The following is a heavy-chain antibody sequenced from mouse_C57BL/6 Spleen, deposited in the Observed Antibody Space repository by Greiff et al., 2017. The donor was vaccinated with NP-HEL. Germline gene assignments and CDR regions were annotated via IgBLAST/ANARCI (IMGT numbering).Heavy chain of an antibody. J-gene: IGHJ4*01. CDR3: ARGGFPDYYGSSYYAMDY. CDR1: GYSITSGYY. CDR2: ISYDGSN. D-gene: IGHD1-1*01. V-gene: IGHV3-6*01. Sequence: DVKLVESGPGLVKPSQSLSLTCSVTGYSITSGYYWNWIRQFPGNKLEWMGYISYDGSNNYNPSLKNRISITRDTSKNQFFLKLNSVTTEDTATYYCARGGFPDYYGSSYYAMDYWGQGTSVTVSS.